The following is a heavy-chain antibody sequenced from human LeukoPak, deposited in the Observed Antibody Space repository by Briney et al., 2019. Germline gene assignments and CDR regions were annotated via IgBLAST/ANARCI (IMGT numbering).Heavy chain of an antibody. CDR3: AKDRVVRGFYSDY. Sequence: LGGSLRLSCAASGFTFSSYGMLWVRQAPGKGLEWVAVISYDGSNKYYADSVKGRFTISRDNSKNTLYLQMNSLRAEDTAVYYCAKDRVVRGFYSDYWGQGTLVTVSS. CDR1: GFTFSSYG. V-gene: IGHV3-30*18. D-gene: IGHD3-10*01. CDR2: ISYDGSNK. J-gene: IGHJ4*02.